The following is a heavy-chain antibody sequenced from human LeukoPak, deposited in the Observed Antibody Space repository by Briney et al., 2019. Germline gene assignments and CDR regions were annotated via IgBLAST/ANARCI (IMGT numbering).Heavy chain of an antibody. CDR1: GFTFSSYA. CDR2: VSDSGDNT. Sequence: GGSLRLSCAASGFTFSSYAMSWVRQAPGKGLEWVSAVSDSGDNTHYADSVKGRFAISRDNSKNTLYLQMNSLRAEDTAVYYCAKEPLLRYGLFDYWGQGTLVTVSS. V-gene: IGHV3-23*01. D-gene: IGHD5-18*01. CDR3: AKEPLLRYGLFDY. J-gene: IGHJ4*02.